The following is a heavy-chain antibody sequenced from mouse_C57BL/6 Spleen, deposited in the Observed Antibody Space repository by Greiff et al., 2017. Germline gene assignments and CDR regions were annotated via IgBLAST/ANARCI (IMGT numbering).Heavy chain of an antibody. V-gene: IGHV1-64*01. D-gene: IGHD1-1*01. CDR2: LHPNSGST. CDR1: GYTFTSYW. CDR3: ARNGATVVARDWYCDV. J-gene: IGHJ1*03. Sequence: VQLQQSGAELVKPGASVKLSCKASGYTFTSYWMHWVKQRPGQGLEWIGMLHPNSGSTNYNEKFKSKDTLTVDKSSSTAYMQLSSLTSEDSAVYYCARNGATVVARDWYCDVWGTGTTVTVAS.